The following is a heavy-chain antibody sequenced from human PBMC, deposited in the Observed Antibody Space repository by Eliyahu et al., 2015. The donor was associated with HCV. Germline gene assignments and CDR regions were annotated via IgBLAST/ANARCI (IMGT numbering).Heavy chain of an antibody. CDR2: ISYDGSNK. CDR1: XXTFRSXG. CDR3: LGLGGVVPAVG. D-gene: IGHD2-2*01. Sequence: QVQLVESGGGVVQPGRSLRLSCSASXXTFRSXGMHWVRPAPGNGLGWVAVISYDGSNKYYADSVKGRFTISRDNSKNTLYLQMNSLRAEDTAVYYCLGLGGVVPAVGGGQGTLVTVSS. J-gene: IGHJ4*02. V-gene: IGHV3-30*03.